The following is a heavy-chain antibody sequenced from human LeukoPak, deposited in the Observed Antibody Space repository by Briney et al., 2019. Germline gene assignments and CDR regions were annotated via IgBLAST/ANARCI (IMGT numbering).Heavy chain of an antibody. CDR1: GGSISSYY. D-gene: IGHD2-2*02. Sequence: SETLSLTCTVSGGSISSYYWSWIRQPPGKGLEWIGYIYYSGSTNYNPSLKSRVTISVDTSNNQFSLNLTSVTAADTAVYYCARESDLLVVSAAIRVFDSWGQGTLVTVSS. V-gene: IGHV4-59*12. CDR3: ARESDLLVVSAAIRVFDS. J-gene: IGHJ4*02. CDR2: IYYSGST.